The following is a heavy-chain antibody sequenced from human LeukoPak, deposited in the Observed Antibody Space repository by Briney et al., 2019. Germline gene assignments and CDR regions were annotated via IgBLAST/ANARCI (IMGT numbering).Heavy chain of an antibody. CDR3: ARGREMATIMK. Sequence: SETLSLTCTVSGGSISSSNSYWGWIRQPPGKGLEWIGYIYYSGSTYYNPSLKSRVTISVDTSKNQFSLKLSSVTAADTAVYYCARGREMATIMKWGQGTLVTVSS. V-gene: IGHV4-30-4*01. D-gene: IGHD5-24*01. CDR1: GGSISSSNSY. J-gene: IGHJ4*02. CDR2: IYYSGST.